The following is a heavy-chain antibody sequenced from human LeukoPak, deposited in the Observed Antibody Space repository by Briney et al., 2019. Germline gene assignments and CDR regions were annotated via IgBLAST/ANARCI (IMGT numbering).Heavy chain of an antibody. CDR3: AKDPIAYCGGDCHDAFDI. D-gene: IGHD2-21*02. V-gene: IGHV3-23*01. CDR2: ISGSGGST. J-gene: IGHJ3*02. CDR1: GFTFSSYA. Sequence: PGGSLRLSCAASGFTFSSYAMSWVRQAPGKGLEWVSAISGSGGSTYYADSVKGRFTISRDNSKNTLYLQMNSLRAEDTAVYYCAKDPIAYCGGDCHDAFDIWGQGTMVTVSS.